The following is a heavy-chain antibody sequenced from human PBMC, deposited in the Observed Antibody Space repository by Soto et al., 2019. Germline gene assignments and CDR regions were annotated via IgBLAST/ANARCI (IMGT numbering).Heavy chain of an antibody. J-gene: IGHJ6*02. CDR2: IYHSGST. V-gene: IGHV4-30-2*01. Sequence: PSETLSLTCTVSGGSISSGDYYWSWIRQHPGKGLEWIGYIYHSGSTYYNPSLKSRVTISVDRSKNQFSLKLSSVTAADTAVYYCARAHYGDYGYGMDVWGQGTTVTVSS. CDR3: ARAHYGDYGYGMDV. CDR1: GGSISSGDYY. D-gene: IGHD4-17*01.